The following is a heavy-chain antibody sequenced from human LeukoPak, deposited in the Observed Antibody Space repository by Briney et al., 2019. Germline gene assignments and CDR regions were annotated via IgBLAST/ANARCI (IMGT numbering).Heavy chain of an antibody. CDR2: ISHTGDVT. J-gene: IGHJ4*02. V-gene: IGHV4-34*01. CDR1: GGSFSNYY. D-gene: IGHD1-1*01. CDR3: AGVPDITARPCDS. Sequence: SETLSLTCAVYGGSFSNYYWTWIRQTPGKGLEWIGEISHTGDVTNYNPSLKSRVTISVDSSKKQFSLKVTSVTAADTGVYYCAGVPDITARPCDSWGPGILSPSRQ.